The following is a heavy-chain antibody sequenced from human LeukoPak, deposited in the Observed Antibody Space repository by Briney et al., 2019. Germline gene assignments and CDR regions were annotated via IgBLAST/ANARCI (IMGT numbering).Heavy chain of an antibody. J-gene: IGHJ3*02. CDR3: ARAYYYDSSGYYNAFDI. Sequence: GGSLRLSCAGSGFYFSAYAMTWVRQAPGKGLEWVSVIYSGGSTYYADSVKGRFTVSRDNSKNTLYLQMSSLRAEDTAVYYCARAYYYDSSGYYNAFDIWGQGTMVTVSS. V-gene: IGHV3-66*01. CDR1: GFYFSAYA. CDR2: IYSGGST. D-gene: IGHD3-22*01.